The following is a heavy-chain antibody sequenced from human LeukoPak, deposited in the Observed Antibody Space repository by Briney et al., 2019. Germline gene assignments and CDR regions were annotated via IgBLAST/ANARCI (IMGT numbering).Heavy chain of an antibody. D-gene: IGHD3-9*01. CDR2: IYTSGST. J-gene: IGHJ5*02. Sequence: SDTLTLTCNVSGGPISSYYWSWIRQPAGKGLEWIGRIYTSGSTNYNPSLKSRVTISVDTSKNQFSLKLSSVTAADTAVYYCARVGGLVLRYFDWSATPWGQGTLVTVSS. CDR1: GGPISSYY. CDR3: ARVGGLVLRYFDWSATP. V-gene: IGHV4-4*07.